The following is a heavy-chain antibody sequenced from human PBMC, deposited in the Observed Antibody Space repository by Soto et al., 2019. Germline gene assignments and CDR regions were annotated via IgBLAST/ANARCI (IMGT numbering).Heavy chain of an antibody. CDR2: IGTAGDT. V-gene: IGHV3-13*01. Sequence: GGSLRLSCAASGFTFSSYDMHWVRQATGKGLEWVSAIGTAGDTYYPGSVKGRFTISRENAKNSLYLQMNSLRAGDTAVYYCARGYCSGGSCYPEALDAFDIWGQGTMVTVSS. CDR1: GFTFSSYD. J-gene: IGHJ3*02. D-gene: IGHD2-15*01. CDR3: ARGYCSGGSCYPEALDAFDI.